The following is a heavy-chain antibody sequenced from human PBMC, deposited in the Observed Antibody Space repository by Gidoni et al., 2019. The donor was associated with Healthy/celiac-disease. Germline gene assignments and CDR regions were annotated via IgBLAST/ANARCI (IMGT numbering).Heavy chain of an antibody. J-gene: IGHJ4*02. CDR1: GFTFSSYS. D-gene: IGHD6-19*01. V-gene: IGHV3-48*02. Sequence: VKLVESGGGLVQPGGSMRISCEASGFTFSSYSMNWVRQAPGKGLEWVSYISSSSSTIYYADSVKGRFTISIDNAKNSLYLQMNSLRDEDTAVYYCARSSSGWYSYYFDYWGQGTLVTVSS. CDR2: ISSSSSTI. CDR3: ARSSSGWYSYYFDY.